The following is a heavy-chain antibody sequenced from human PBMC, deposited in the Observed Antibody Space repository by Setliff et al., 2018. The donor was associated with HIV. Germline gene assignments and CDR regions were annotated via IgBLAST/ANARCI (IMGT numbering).Heavy chain of an antibody. D-gene: IGHD2-21*02. CDR1: GYSIRDNFF. CDR2: IFYTGTT. CDR3: ARHDCGGDCSINWFDP. V-gene: IGHV4-38-2*01. Sequence: SETLSLTCAVSGYSIRDNFFWGWVRQPPGKGLEWIGSIFYTGTTYYNPSLKSRVTLSLDTSKNQFSLELNSVTAADTAVYYCARHDCGGDCSINWFDPWGQGTLVTVSS. J-gene: IGHJ5*02.